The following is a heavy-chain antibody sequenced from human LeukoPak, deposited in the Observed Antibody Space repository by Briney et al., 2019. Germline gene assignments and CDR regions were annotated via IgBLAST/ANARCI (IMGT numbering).Heavy chain of an antibody. Sequence: PSETLSLTCTVSGVSIRSSYYYWGWIRQPPGKGLEWIGEINPGGSTHYNPSLKSRVTISVDTSKSQFSLKLNSVTAADTAVYYCASNRAYCSGGSCYSWFDPWGQGTLVTVSS. D-gene: IGHD2-15*01. V-gene: IGHV4-39*07. J-gene: IGHJ5*02. CDR1: GVSIRSSYYY. CDR2: INPGGST. CDR3: ASNRAYCSGGSCYSWFDP.